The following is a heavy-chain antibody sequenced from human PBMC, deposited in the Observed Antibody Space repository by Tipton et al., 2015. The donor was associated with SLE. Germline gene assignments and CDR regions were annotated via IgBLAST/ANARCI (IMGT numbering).Heavy chain of an antibody. V-gene: IGHV3-21*04. Sequence: GSLRLSCAASGFTFSDYYMKWVRQDPGKGLEWVSSISPSSSSIYYPDSLKGRFTISRDNSKNTLYLQISGLRVEDTAVYYCAREKDYYFDYWGQGTLVTVSS. CDR1: GFTFSDYY. CDR3: AREKDYYFDY. D-gene: IGHD3/OR15-3a*01. CDR2: ISPSSSSI. J-gene: IGHJ4*02.